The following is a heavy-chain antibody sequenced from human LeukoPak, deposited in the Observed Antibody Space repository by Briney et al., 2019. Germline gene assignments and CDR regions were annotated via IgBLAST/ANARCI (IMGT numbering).Heavy chain of an antibody. Sequence: ASVKLSYKASGDTFNSYAISWVRQAPGQGLEWMGGIIPIFGTANYAQKFQGRVTITADESTRTAYMELSSLRSEDKCVDYWARDRPVVIVVVPAYGIDVWGQGTTVTVSS. CDR1: GDTFNSYA. CDR2: IIPIFGTA. V-gene: IGHV1-69*13. J-gene: IGHJ6*02. D-gene: IGHD2-2*01. CDR3: ARDRPVVIVVVPAYGIDV.